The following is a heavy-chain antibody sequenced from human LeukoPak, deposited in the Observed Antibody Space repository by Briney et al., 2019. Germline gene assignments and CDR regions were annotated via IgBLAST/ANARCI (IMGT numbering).Heavy chain of an antibody. CDR1: GFTFSSYS. CDR3: ARDRRDRIAAAGILDY. D-gene: IGHD6-13*01. Sequence: GGSLRLSCAASGFTFSSYSMNWVRQAPGKGLEWVSSISSSSSYIYYADSVKGRFTISRDNAKNSLYLQMNSLRAEDTAVYYCARDRRDRIAAAGILDYWGQGTLVTVSS. V-gene: IGHV3-21*01. CDR2: ISSSSSYI. J-gene: IGHJ4*02.